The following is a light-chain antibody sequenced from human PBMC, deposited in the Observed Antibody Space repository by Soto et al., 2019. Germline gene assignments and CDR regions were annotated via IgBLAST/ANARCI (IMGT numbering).Light chain of an antibody. J-gene: IGLJ7*01. Sequence: QSALTQPASVSGSPGQSITISCTGTSSDVGVYDFVSWYQQNPGKAPKLMIYKVSNRPSGVSNRFSGSKSGNTAYLTISGLQAEDEADYYCTSFTRTRTGVFGGGTQLTVL. V-gene: IGLV2-14*01. CDR1: SSDVGVYDF. CDR3: TSFTRTRTGV. CDR2: KVS.